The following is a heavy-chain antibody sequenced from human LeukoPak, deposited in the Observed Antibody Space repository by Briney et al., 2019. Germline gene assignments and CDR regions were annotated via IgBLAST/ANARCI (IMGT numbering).Heavy chain of an antibody. Sequence: GASVKVSCKTSGGTLTSHIFSWVRQAPGQGLEWMGKITPIIDTAKYSQKFQGRVTITADKSTTTVYMELSSLKSGDTAVYYCTRVNLRGSQYNWFDPWGQGTLVTVSS. CDR2: ITPIIDTA. D-gene: IGHD1-26*01. CDR1: GGTLTSHI. CDR3: TRVNLRGSQYNWFDP. J-gene: IGHJ5*02. V-gene: IGHV1-69*08.